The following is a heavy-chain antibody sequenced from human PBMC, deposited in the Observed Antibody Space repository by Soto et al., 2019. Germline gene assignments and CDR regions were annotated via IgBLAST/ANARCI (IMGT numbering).Heavy chain of an antibody. CDR3: ASPGGLYYYYYYGMDV. CDR1: GFTFSSYS. CDR2: ISSSSSYI. J-gene: IGHJ6*02. V-gene: IGHV3-21*01. Sequence: GGSLRLSCAASGFTFSSYSMNWVRQAPGKGLEWVSSISSSSSYIYYADSVKGRFTISRDNAKNSLYLQMNSLRAEDTAVYYCASPGGLYYYYYYGMDVWGQGTMVTVSS. D-gene: IGHD2-15*01.